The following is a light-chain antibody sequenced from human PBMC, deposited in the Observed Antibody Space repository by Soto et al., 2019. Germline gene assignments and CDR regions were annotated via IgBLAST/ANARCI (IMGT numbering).Light chain of an antibody. CDR2: DSS. CDR1: QSVGSS. V-gene: IGKV3-11*01. Sequence: EIVLTQSPATLSLSPGERATLSCRTSQSVGSSLAWYQQKPGQPPRLLIYDSSNRATGIPGRFSGSGSGTDSTLTISSLEPADFAVYYCQQRSLLFTFGGGTKVDIK. CDR3: QQRSLLFT. J-gene: IGKJ4*01.